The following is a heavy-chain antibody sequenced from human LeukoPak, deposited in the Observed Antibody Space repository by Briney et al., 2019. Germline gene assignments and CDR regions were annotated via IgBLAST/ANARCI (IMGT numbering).Heavy chain of an antibody. D-gene: IGHD2-21*01. CDR2: IYYSGNT. CDR1: GDSISSYY. V-gene: IGHV4-59*01. Sequence: SETLSLTCTVSGDSISSYYWSWIRQPPGKGLEWIGYIYYSGNTNYNPSLKSRVTISVDTSKNQFSLKLSSVTAADTAVYYCARGAPISSYFDYWGQGTLVTVSS. CDR3: ARGAPISSYFDY. J-gene: IGHJ4*02.